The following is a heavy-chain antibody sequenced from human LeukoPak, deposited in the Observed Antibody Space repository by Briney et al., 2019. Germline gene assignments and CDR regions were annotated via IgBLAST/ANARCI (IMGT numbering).Heavy chain of an antibody. CDR3: AKDEGDSGYSGYDSRPSFDY. CDR1: GFPFSDYS. D-gene: IGHD5-12*01. V-gene: IGHV3-21*04. CDR2: ISSSGDYI. J-gene: IGHJ4*02. Sequence: GGSLRLSCAASGFPFSDYSMNWVRQAPGKGLEWVSSISSSGDYIYSADSVKGRFTISRDNAKNSLYLQMNSLRAEDTAVYYCAKDEGDSGYSGYDSRPSFDYWGQGTLVTVSS.